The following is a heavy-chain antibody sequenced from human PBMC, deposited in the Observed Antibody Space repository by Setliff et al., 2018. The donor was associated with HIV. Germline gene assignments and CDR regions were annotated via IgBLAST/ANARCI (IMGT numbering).Heavy chain of an antibody. V-gene: IGHV4-39*01. D-gene: IGHD3-3*01. CDR2: ISYTGST. J-gene: IGHJ4*02. Sequence: ASETLSLTCTVSGASISRSTYSWGWIRQPPGKGLEWIGSISYTGSTDYTPSLKSRLTISVYTSKNQFSLKLTSVTAADTAVYYCARHLESKLLSYWGQGTLVTVSS. CDR1: GASISRSTYS. CDR3: ARHLESKLLSY.